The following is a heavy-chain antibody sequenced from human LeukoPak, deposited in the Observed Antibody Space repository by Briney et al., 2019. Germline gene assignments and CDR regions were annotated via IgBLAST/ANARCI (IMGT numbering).Heavy chain of an antibody. CDR1: GGSISSSNW. J-gene: IGHJ4*02. CDR2: IYHSGST. Sequence: SETLSLTCAVSGGSISSSNWWSWVHQPPGKGLEWIGEIYHSGSTNYNPSLKSRVTISVDKSKNHFSLKLSSVTAADTAVYYCARAHARDSSGYYFDYWGQGTLVTVSS. D-gene: IGHD3-22*01. CDR3: ARAHARDSSGYYFDY. V-gene: IGHV4-4*02.